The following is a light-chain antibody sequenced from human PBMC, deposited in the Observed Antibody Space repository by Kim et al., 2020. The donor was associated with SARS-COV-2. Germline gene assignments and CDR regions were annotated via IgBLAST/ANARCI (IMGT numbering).Light chain of an antibody. CDR3: AAWDDNLNGYL. V-gene: IGLV1-44*01. J-gene: IGLJ1*01. CDR1: SSDIGSNT. CDR2: SNR. Sequence: GQSVTISCSGSSSDIGSNTVNWFQHLPGTAPKVLTNSNRQRPSGLPDRFSASKSGTSASLVISGLQSEDEADYYCAAWDDNLNGYLFGTGTKVTVL.